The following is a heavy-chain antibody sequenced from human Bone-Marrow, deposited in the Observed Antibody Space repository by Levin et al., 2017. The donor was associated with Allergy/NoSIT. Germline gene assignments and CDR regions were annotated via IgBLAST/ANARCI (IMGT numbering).Heavy chain of an antibody. Sequence: GGSLRLSCAASGFPFSANWMSWVRQAPGRGLEWVANIKQDGSEEYYVDSVKGRFTISRDNAKSSLYLQMNSLRGEDTAVYYCAREKTGPRGGFDIWGQGTKVTVSS. J-gene: IGHJ3*02. CDR1: GFPFSANW. CDR2: IKQDGSEE. CDR3: AREKTGPRGGFDI. D-gene: IGHD1-1*01. V-gene: IGHV3-7*03.